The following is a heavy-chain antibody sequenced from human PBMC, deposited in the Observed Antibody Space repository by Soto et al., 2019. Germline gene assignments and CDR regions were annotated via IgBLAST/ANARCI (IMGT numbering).Heavy chain of an antibody. D-gene: IGHD2-2*01. Sequence: PSETLSLTCSVSGGSINSSSYFWGWVRQPPGKGLEWIGSIYYSGSTYYNPSLRSRVTISVDTSKNQFSLKLSSVTAADAAVYYCAAATLPGARFYGMDVWGQGSTVTVSS. J-gene: IGHJ6*02. CDR2: IYYSGST. V-gene: IGHV4-39*01. CDR3: AAATLPGARFYGMDV. CDR1: GGSINSSSYF.